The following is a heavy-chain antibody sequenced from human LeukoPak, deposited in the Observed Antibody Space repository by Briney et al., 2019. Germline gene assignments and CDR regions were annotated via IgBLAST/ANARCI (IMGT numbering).Heavy chain of an antibody. Sequence: PGGSLRLSCAASGFTFNTYGMHWVRQAPGRGLEWVAALSYDGGDKWYTDAVKGRFTISRDNSESTVYLQMNSLRTEDTAVYYCAKDRSYYGAGSFFEYWGEGTLVTVSS. D-gene: IGHD3-10*01. J-gene: IGHJ4*02. CDR2: LSYDGGDK. CDR3: AKDRSYYGAGSFFEY. CDR1: GFTFNTYG. V-gene: IGHV3-30*18.